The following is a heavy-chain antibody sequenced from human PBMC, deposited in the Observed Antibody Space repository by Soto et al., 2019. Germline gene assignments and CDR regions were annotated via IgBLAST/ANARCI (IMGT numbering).Heavy chain of an antibody. V-gene: IGHV2-5*02. D-gene: IGHD3-3*01. J-gene: IGHJ5*02. CDR3: AHRATMTIFGLIIDNGIWFDP. CDR2: IYWDGGK. CDR1: GFSLSTSGAA. Sequence: QINLIESGPTLVKPTQTLTLTSTFSGFSLSTSGAAVGWVRQPPGRALEWLALIYWDGGKRYNASLGNRLTITKDTSMNQVVLTLTNVDPADTATYCCAHRATMTIFGLIIDNGIWFDPWGQGTRVIVSS.